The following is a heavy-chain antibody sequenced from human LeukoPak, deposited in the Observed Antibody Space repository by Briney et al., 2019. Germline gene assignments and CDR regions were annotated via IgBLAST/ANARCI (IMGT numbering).Heavy chain of an antibody. CDR3: ARRGGDDSSGLSYLDF. CDR1: GFTFNTYA. D-gene: IGHD3-22*01. Sequence: GGSLRLSCAASGFTFNTYAVHWVRQAPGKGLEWVAVISYDGSNKYYADSVKGRFTISRDNSKNTLYLQMNSLRAEDTAVYYCARRGGDDSSGLSYLDFWGQGTLVTVSS. J-gene: IGHJ4*02. CDR2: ISYDGSNK. V-gene: IGHV3-30*04.